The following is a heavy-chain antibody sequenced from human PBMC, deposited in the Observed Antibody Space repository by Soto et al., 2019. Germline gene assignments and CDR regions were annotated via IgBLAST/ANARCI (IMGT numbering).Heavy chain of an antibody. CDR2: ISYDEGYK. CDR3: AQDVYSDDRCYSKFGH. D-gene: IGHD2-15*01. CDR1: GFTFSRYG. V-gene: IGHV3-30*18. J-gene: IGHJ4*02. Sequence: QVQLVESGGGVVQPGRSLRLSCAASGFTFSRYGMHWVRHAPGKGLEWVAVISYDEGYKNYADSVKGRFTISRDNSKNTLYLQMSSLRPEDTAVYVCAQDVYSDDRCYSKFGHWGQGTLVPVSS.